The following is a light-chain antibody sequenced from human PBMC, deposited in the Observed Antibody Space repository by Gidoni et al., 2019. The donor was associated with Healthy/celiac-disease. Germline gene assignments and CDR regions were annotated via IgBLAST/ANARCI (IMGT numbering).Light chain of an antibody. V-gene: IGLV2-14*01. CDR3: SSYTSSSTLV. Sequence: QSALTQPASVSGSPGQTIPICCTGTSSDVGGYNYVSLYQQHTGKAPKLMINDVSNRPSGVSNRFSGSKSGNTASLTISGLQAEDEADYYCSSYTSSSTLVFGGGTKLTVL. CDR1: SSDVGGYNY. CDR2: DVS. J-gene: IGLJ2*01.